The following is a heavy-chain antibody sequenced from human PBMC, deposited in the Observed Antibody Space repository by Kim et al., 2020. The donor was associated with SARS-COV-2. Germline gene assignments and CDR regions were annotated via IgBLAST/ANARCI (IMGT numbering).Heavy chain of an antibody. J-gene: IGHJ4*02. Sequence: YADPVKGRFTISRDNSKNTLYLQMNSLRAEDTAVYYCARDYYDSSGYLDYWGQGTLVTVSS. D-gene: IGHD3-22*01. V-gene: IGHV3-30*01. CDR3: ARDYYDSSGYLDY.